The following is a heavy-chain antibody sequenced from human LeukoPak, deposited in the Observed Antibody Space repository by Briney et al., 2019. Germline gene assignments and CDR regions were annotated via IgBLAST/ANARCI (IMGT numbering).Heavy chain of an antibody. V-gene: IGHV3-7*03. CDR2: INEGGNEK. J-gene: IGHJ4*02. CDR3: ARHPNSSWDY. Sequence: PGGSLRLSCAASGFTFRNYWMSWVRQVPGKGLEWVVNINEGGNEKNYVDSVKGRFTASRDNAQNSLYLQMNSLRVEDTAVYYCARHPNSSWDYWSQGTLVTVSS. D-gene: IGHD6-13*01. CDR1: GFTFRNYW.